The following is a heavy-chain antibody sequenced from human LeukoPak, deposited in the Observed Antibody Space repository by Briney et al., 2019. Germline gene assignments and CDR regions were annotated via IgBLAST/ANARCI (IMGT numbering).Heavy chain of an antibody. V-gene: IGHV4-30-4*07. J-gene: IGHJ4*02. CDR3: ARGGPSPFDY. CDR2: IYYSGST. CDR1: GGSISSGGYS. Sequence: SQTLSLTCAVSGGSISSGGYSWSWIRQPPGKGLEWIGYIYYSGSTNYNPSLKSRVTISVDTSKNQFSLKLSSVTAADTAVYYCARGGPSPFDYWGQGTLVTVSS. D-gene: IGHD6-6*01.